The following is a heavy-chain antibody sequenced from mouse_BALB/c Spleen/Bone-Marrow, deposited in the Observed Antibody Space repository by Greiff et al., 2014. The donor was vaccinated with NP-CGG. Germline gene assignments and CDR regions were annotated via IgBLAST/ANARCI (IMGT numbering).Heavy chain of an antibody. V-gene: IGHV1-80*01. CDR2: ICPGDGDT. Sequence: VQVVESGAELVRPGSSVKISCKASGYAFSTYWMTWVKQRPGQGLEWIGQICPGDGDTKYNGKFKGKATLTADKSSSTAYMQLSSLTSEDSAVYFCAKVTTGFAYWGQGTLVTVSA. CDR1: GYAFSTYW. D-gene: IGHD2-2*01. J-gene: IGHJ3*01. CDR3: AKVTTGFAY.